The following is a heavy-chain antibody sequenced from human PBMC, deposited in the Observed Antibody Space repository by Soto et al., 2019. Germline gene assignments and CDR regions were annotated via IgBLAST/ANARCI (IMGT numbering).Heavy chain of an antibody. D-gene: IGHD5-12*01. J-gene: IGHJ4*02. CDR2: MNPNSGNS. CDR1: GYTFTSSD. CDR3: ARGLYSGYNY. V-gene: IGHV1-8*01. Sequence: ASVKVSCKASGYTFTSSDINWVRQAAGQGLEWMGWMNPNSGNSGYAQKFQGRVTMTRNTFTNTAYMELSSLRSEDTAVYYCARGLYSGYNYWGQGTLVTVSS.